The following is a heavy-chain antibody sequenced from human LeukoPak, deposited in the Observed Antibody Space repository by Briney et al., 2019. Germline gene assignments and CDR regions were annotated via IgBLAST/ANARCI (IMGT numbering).Heavy chain of an antibody. D-gene: IGHD3-22*01. CDR1: GFTFSSYS. CDR3: ARTMIVGPRDAFDI. Sequence: GGSLRLSCAASGFTFSSYSMNWVRQAPGKGLEWVSYISSSSSTIYYADSVKGRFTISRDNAKNSLYLQMNSLRAEDTAVYYCARTMIVGPRDAFDIWGQGTMVTVSS. J-gene: IGHJ3*02. CDR2: ISSSSSTI. V-gene: IGHV3-48*04.